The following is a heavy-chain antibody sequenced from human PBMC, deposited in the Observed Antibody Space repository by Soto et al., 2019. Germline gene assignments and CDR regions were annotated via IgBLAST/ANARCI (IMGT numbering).Heavy chain of an antibody. J-gene: IGHJ6*02. CDR1: GGSISSYY. V-gene: IGHV4-59*08. D-gene: IGHD2-2*01. CDR3: ARLGYCSSTSCYGYNYYYYGMDV. Sequence: SETLSLTCTVSGGSISSYYWSWIRQPPGKGLEWIGYIYYSGSTNYNPSLKSRVTISVDTSKNQFSLKLSSVTAADTAVYYCARLGYCSSTSCYGYNYYYYGMDVWGQGTTVTVSS. CDR2: IYYSGST.